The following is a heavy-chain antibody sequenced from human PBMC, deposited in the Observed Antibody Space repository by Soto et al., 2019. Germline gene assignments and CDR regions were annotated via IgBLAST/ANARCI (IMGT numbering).Heavy chain of an antibody. Sequence: ASVKVSCKASGYTFTSYGISRVRQAPGQGLEWMGWISAYNGNTNYAQKLQGRVTMTTDTSTSTAYMELRSLRSDDTAVYYCARVRCSSTSCYPFDYWGQGTLVTVSS. CDR2: ISAYNGNT. V-gene: IGHV1-18*01. J-gene: IGHJ4*02. CDR3: ARVRCSSTSCYPFDY. CDR1: GYTFTSYG. D-gene: IGHD2-2*01.